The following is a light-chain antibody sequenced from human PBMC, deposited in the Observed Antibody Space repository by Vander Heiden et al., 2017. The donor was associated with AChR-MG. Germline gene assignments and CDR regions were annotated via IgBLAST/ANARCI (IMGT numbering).Light chain of an antibody. CDR1: SSDVGAYDY. Sequence: QSALTQPASVSGSPGQSITISCTGTSSDVGAYDYVSWYLQHPGRETQRVMDDVNIRPSGVSYRFSGCKSGNYASLKISGLQTEDEADDYCSYFTDSNTPVLFGGGTKLTVL. CDR2: DVN. J-gene: IGLJ2*01. V-gene: IGLV2-14*03. CDR3: SYFTDSNTPVL.